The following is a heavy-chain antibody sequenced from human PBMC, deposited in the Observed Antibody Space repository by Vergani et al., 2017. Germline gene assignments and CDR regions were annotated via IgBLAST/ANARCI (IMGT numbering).Heavy chain of an antibody. CDR1: GGSISSGSYY. CDR3: ARDFSHLSSVHPDP. J-gene: IGHJ5*02. D-gene: IGHD1-1*01. V-gene: IGHV4-61*02. Sequence: QVQLQESGPGLVKPSQTLSLTCTVSGGSISSGSYYWSWIRQPAGKGLEWIGRIYTSGSTNYNPSLKSRVTISVDTSKNQFSLKLSPVTAADTAVYYCARDFSHLSSVHPDPWGQGTLVTVSS. CDR2: IYTSGST.